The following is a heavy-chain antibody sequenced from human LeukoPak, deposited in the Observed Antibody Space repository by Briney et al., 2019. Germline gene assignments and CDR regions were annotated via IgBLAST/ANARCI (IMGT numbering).Heavy chain of an antibody. CDR1: GFTFDDYG. D-gene: IGHD3-22*01. V-gene: IGHV3-20*04. CDR3: ARAKYYYDSSGYCD. J-gene: IGHJ4*02. CDR2: INWNGGSI. Sequence: PGGSLRLSCAASGFTFDDYGMSWVRQAPGKGLEWVSGINWNGGSIGYADSVKGRFTISRDNAKNSLYLQMNSLRAEDTALYYCARAKYYYDSSGYCDWGQGTLVTVSS.